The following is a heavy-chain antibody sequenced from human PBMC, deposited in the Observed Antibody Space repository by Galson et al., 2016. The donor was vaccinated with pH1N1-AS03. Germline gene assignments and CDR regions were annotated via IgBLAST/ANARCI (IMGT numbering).Heavy chain of an antibody. Sequence: LSLTCTVSGGSLTDYQWSWIRQSPGKGLEWIGEISHSGITDYNPSFKSRVSISVDTSKDQFSLNLSSMTAADAAVYYCARGNPFLGSSWYEDSWGQGTLVIVSS. CDR3: ARGNPFLGSSWYEDS. D-gene: IGHD6-13*01. J-gene: IGHJ4*02. V-gene: IGHV4-34*01. CDR2: ISHSGIT. CDR1: GGSLTDYQ.